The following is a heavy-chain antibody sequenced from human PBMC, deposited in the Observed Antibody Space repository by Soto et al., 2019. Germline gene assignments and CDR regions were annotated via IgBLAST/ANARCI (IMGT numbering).Heavy chain of an antibody. CDR3: AHHSARWLQFAFDY. CDR2: IYWDDDK. J-gene: IGHJ4*02. V-gene: IGHV2-5*02. D-gene: IGHD5-12*01. CDR1: GLSLITSVVC. Sequence: SGPTLVNPTQTLTLTFTFSGLSLITSVVCVGWIRHPPGKALEWLALIYWDDDKRYSPSLKSRLTITKDTSKNQVVLTMTNMDPVDTATYYCAHHSARWLQFAFDYWGQGTLVTVSS.